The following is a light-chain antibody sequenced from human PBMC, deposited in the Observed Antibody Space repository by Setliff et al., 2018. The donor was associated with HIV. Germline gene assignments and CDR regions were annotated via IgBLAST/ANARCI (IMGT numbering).Light chain of an antibody. J-gene: IGLJ1*01. CDR2: DVT. CDR1: NSDVGGYNY. CDR3: YSYTAGTSYV. V-gene: IGLV2-14*03. Sequence: QSVLTQPASVSGTPGQSITISCIGTNSDVGGYNYVSWYQQYPGKAPKLVIYDVTIRPSGVSNRFSGSKSGNTASLTISGLQAEDEGDYYCYSYTAGTSYVFGGGTKVTVL.